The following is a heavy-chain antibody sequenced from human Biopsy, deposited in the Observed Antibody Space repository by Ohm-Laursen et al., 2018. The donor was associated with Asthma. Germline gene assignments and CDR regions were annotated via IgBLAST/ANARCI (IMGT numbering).Heavy chain of an antibody. V-gene: IGHV3-30*03. CDR1: GFTFSSYG. CDR3: ARAGESDLVGGLDV. CDR2: ISYDGSNK. Sequence: SLRLSCAASGFTFSSYGMHWVRQAPGKGLEWVAVISYDGSNKYYADSVKGRFTISRDNSKNTLYLQKNSLRADDTAVYYCARAGESDLVGGLDVWGQGTTVIVS. D-gene: IGHD2-21*01. J-gene: IGHJ6*02.